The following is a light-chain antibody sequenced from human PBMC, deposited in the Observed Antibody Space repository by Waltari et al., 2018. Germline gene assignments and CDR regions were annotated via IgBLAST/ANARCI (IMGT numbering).Light chain of an antibody. CDR3: CSYAGSSTWV. CDR1: VGSYNV. Sequence: QSALTQSASVSGSPGQSITISCTDVGSYNVVSWYQQYPGKAPKLMVSEVTKRPSGVATRFSGSKAGHTASLTISGLQGEDEADYYCCSYAGSSTWVFGGGTKVTVL. J-gene: IGLJ3*02. V-gene: IGLV2-23*02. CDR2: EVT.